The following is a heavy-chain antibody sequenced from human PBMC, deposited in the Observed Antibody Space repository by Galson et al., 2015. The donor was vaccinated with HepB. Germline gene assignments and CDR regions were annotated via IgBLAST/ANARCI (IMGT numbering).Heavy chain of an antibody. CDR3: ARDNGVVVPAAIGGYGSANAFDI. CDR1: GGTFSSYA. Sequence: SVKVSCKASGGTFSSYAISWVRQAPGQGLEWMGGIIPIFGTANYAQKFQGRVTITADESTSTAYMELSSLRSEDTAVYYCARDNGVVVPAAIGGYGSANAFDIWGQGTMVTVSS. CDR2: IIPIFGTA. D-gene: IGHD2-2*02. V-gene: IGHV1-69*13. J-gene: IGHJ3*02.